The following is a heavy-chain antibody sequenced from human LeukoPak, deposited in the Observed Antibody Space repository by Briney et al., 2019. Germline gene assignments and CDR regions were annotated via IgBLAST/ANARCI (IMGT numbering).Heavy chain of an antibody. CDR1: GGSISTYY. CDR2: IYYTGST. D-gene: IGHD5-18*01. V-gene: IGHV4-59*08. J-gene: IGHJ4*02. CDR3: ARHKDAAMVTTFDF. Sequence: PSQTLSLTCTVSGGSISTYYWSWIRQPPGKGLEWIGYIYYTGSTKYNPSLKSRVTISVDTSKNQFSLKLSSVTAAGTAVYSCARHKDAAMVTTFDFWGQGTLVTVSS.